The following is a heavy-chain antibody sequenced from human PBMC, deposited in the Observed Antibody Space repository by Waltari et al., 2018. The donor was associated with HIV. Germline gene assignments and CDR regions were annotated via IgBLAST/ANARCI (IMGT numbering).Heavy chain of an antibody. J-gene: IGHJ5*02. CDR2: VNASSGNT. CDR1: GYTFTSYD. CDR3: ARGIVLWFSRAGWCDP. D-gene: IGHD3-10*01. V-gene: IGHV1-8*01. Sequence: VQLVQSGAEVKKPGAPVKVSCKASGYTFTSYDINWVRQATGQGLEWMGWVNASSGNTGYAQKFQGRVTMTRNTAISTAYLELGSRRSVDTAVYYCARGIVLWFSRAGWCDPWGQGTLVTVSS.